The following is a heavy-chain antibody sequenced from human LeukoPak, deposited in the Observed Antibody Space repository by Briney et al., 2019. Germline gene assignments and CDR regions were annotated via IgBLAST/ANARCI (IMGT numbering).Heavy chain of an antibody. CDR1: GGSISSYY. J-gene: IGHJ4*02. V-gene: IGHV4-59*08. CDR3: ARHSSGGRLNFDY. D-gene: IGHD3-16*01. Sequence: SETLSLTCTVSGGSISSYYWSWIRQPPGKGLEWMGYIYYSGSTNYNPSLKSRVTISVDTSKNQFSLKLSSVTAADKAVYYCARHSSGGRLNFDYWGQGTMVTVSS. CDR2: IYYSGST.